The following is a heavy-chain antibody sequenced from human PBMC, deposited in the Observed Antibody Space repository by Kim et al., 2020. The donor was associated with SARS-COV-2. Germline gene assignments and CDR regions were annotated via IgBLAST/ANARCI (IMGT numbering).Heavy chain of an antibody. D-gene: IGHD2-15*01. V-gene: IGHV3-23*01. J-gene: IGHJ4*02. Sequence: SVKGRFTISRDNSKETLYLEMNRLRAEDTAVYYCAKDRRADKYGGSGAFDWGQGTLVTVSS. CDR3: AKDRRADKYGGSGAFD.